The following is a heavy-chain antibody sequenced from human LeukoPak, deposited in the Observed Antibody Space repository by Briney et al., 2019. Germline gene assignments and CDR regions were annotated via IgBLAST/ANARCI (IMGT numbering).Heavy chain of an antibody. Sequence: ASVKVSCKASGGTFSSYAISWVRQAPGQGLEWMGRIIPILGIANYAQKFQGRVTITADKSTSTAYMELSSLRSEDTAVYYCAXXXXXVPXATRNAAAAHLDYWGQGTLVTVSS. CDR2: IIPILGIA. D-gene: IGHD6-25*01. J-gene: IGHJ4*02. V-gene: IGHV1-69*04. CDR1: GGTFSSYA. CDR3: AXXXXXVPXATRNAAAAHLDY.